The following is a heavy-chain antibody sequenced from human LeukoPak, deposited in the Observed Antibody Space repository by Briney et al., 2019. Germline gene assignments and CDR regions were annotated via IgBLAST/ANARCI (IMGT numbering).Heavy chain of an antibody. CDR3: ARGGGITIFGVVPDY. D-gene: IGHD3-3*01. V-gene: IGHV4-59*01. Sequence: SETLSLTCTVSGGSISSYYWSWIRQPPGKGLEWIGYIYYSGSTNYHPPLKSRVTISVDTSKNQFSLKLSSVTAADTAVYYCARGGGITIFGVVPDYWGQGTLVTVSS. CDR1: GGSISSYY. J-gene: IGHJ4*02. CDR2: IYYSGST.